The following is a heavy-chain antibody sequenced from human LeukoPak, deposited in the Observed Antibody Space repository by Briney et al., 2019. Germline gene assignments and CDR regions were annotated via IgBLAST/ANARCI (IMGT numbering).Heavy chain of an antibody. D-gene: IGHD1-7*01. J-gene: IGHJ4*02. CDR1: GYTFTSYG. V-gene: IGHV1-18*01. CDR3: ARAFNWNYRLLFDY. CDR2: ISAYNGNT. Sequence: ASVKVSCKASGYTFTSYGISWVRQAPGQGLEWMGWISAYNGNTNYAQKLQGGVTMTTDTSTSTAYMELRSLRSDDTAVYYCARAFNWNYRLLFDYWGQGTLVTVSS.